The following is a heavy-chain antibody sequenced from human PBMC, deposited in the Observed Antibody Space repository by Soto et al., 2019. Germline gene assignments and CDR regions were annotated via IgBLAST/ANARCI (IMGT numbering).Heavy chain of an antibody. CDR1: GGSISSYY. D-gene: IGHD1-26*01. CDR3: ARRYGGNLDY. J-gene: IGHJ4*02. Sequence: QLQLQESGPGLVKPSETLSLTCTVSGGSISSYYWTWIRQPPGKGLEWIGYIYYRGSTNYNPSLQSPVTISVDTSKNQFSLNLSSVTAADTAVYYCARRYGGNLDYWGQGTLVTVSS. CDR2: IYYRGST. V-gene: IGHV4-59*08.